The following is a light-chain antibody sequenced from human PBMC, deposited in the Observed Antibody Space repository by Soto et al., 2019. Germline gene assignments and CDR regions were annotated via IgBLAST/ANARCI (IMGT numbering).Light chain of an antibody. Sequence: DIQMTQSRSDRASSLGGRVSITSQASQDISNYLTWYQQKPGKAPKLLIYDASNLETGVPSRFSGSGSGTDFTFAISRLQPEDIATYYCQHYDHLPITFGQGTRLEIK. V-gene: IGKV1-33*01. CDR2: DAS. J-gene: IGKJ5*01. CDR3: QHYDHLPIT. CDR1: QDISNY.